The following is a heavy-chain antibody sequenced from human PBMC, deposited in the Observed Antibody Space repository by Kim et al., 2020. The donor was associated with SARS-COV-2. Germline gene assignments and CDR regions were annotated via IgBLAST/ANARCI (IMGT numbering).Heavy chain of an antibody. J-gene: IGHJ6*02. CDR2: ISYDGSNK. CDR3: AKDIKMEQRYYYGMDV. Sequence: GGSLRLSCAASGFTFSSYGMHWVRQAPGKGLEWVAVISYDGSNKYYADSVKGRFTISRDNSKNTLYLQMNSLRAEDTAVYYCAKDIKMEQRYYYGMDVWGQGTTVTVSS. V-gene: IGHV3-30*18. CDR1: GFTFSSYG. D-gene: IGHD1-26*01.